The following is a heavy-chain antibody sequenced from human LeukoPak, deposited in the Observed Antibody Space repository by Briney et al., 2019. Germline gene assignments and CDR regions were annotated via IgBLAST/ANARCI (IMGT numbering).Heavy chain of an antibody. CDR3: TTPLGYCVSTNCYVRFDP. D-gene: IGHD2-2*01. J-gene: IGHJ5*02. CDR1: GYNLIDLN. Sequence: ASVKVSCKVSGYNLIDLNMHWVRQAPGEGLEWMGGFDPKEDETIYAPKFQGRVAMTEDTSTDTAYMELSDLRSEDTAVYYCTTPLGYCVSTNCYVRFDPWGQGTLVIVSS. V-gene: IGHV1-24*01. CDR2: FDPKEDET.